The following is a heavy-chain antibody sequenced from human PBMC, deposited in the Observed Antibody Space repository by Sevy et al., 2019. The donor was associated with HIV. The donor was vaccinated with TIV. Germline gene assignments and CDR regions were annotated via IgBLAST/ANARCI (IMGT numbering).Heavy chain of an antibody. Sequence: GGSLRLSCVASGFRFSDEPMNWVRQAPGKGLEWISNIRSDSSVMSYADTVRGRFTVSRDNARNSLSLQLNSLRDEDTALYYCVRDTQFAFEYWGQGTLVTVSS. V-gene: IGHV3-48*02. D-gene: IGHD2-21*01. CDR1: GFRFSDEP. J-gene: IGHJ4*02. CDR2: IRSDSSVM. CDR3: VRDTQFAFEY.